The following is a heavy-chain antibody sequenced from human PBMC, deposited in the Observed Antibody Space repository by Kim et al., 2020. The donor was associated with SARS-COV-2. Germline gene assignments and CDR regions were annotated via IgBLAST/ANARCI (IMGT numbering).Heavy chain of an antibody. CDR2: ISGDAKAT. D-gene: IGHD3-3*01. CDR1: GFLITDYG. V-gene: IGHV3-30*18. J-gene: IGHJ4*02. CDR3: AKEVLASGHDY. Sequence: GGSLRLSCAVSGFLITDYGMHWVRQAPGKGLEWLSVISGDAKATHYADTVKGRFAMSRDISKNTVYLQINSLRNEDTAVYYCAKEVLASGHDYWGQGTLVTVSS.